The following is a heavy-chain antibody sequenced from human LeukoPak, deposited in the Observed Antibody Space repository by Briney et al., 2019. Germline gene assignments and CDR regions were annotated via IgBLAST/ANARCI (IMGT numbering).Heavy chain of an antibody. V-gene: IGHV4-4*07. CDR1: GGSISSYY. Sequence: SETLSLACTVSGGSISSYYWSWIRQPAGKGLEWIGRIYTSGSTNYNPSLKSRVTMSVDTSKNQFSLKLSSVTAADTTVYYCARSYGDYYYYYMDVWGKGTTVTVSS. D-gene: IGHD4-17*01. CDR2: IYTSGST. J-gene: IGHJ6*03. CDR3: ARSYGDYYYYYMDV.